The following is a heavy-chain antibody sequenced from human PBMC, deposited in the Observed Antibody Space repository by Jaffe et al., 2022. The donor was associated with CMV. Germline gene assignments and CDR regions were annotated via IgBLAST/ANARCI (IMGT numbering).Heavy chain of an antibody. CDR2: IYYSGST. V-gene: IGHV4-59*08. J-gene: IGHJ4*02. CDR3: ARHGTGESSDY. Sequence: QVQLQESGPGLVKPSETLSLTCTVSGGSISSYYWSWIRQPPGKGLEWIGYIYYSGSTNYNPSLKSRVTISVDTSKNQFSLKLSSVTAADTAVYYCARHGTGESSDYWGQGTLVTVSS. D-gene: IGHD7-27*01. CDR1: GGSISSYY.